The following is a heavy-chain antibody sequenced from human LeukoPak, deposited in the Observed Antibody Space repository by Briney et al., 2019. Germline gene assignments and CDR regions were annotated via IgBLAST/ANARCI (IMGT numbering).Heavy chain of an antibody. CDR1: GCTFSSYA. Sequence: HPGGSLRLSCAPSGCTFSSYAMSWARHAPGEGLEWVSAISGSGGRTYYADSVKGRFTISRDNSKNTLYLQMNSVRAEDTAVYYCAKDRNDYTDYWGKGTLVTVSS. J-gene: IGHJ4*02. CDR3: AKDRNDYTDY. D-gene: IGHD1-14*01. CDR2: ISGSGGRT. V-gene: IGHV3-23*01.